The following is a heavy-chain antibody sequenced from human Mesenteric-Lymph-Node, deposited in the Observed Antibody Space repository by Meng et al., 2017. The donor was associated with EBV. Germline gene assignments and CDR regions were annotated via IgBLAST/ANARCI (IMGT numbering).Heavy chain of an antibody. CDR3: ARQQGNSGGDY. D-gene: IGHD4-23*01. V-gene: IGHV5-51*01. CDR2: IYPGDSDT. Sequence: GAEEKKRGGSVKLSCKVSGESFTSYWIGWVRQMPGKGLEWMGIIYPGDSDTRYSPSFQGQVTISADKSISTAYLQWSSLKASDTAMYYCARQQGNSGGDYWGQGTLVTVSS. CDR1: GESFTSYW. J-gene: IGHJ4*02.